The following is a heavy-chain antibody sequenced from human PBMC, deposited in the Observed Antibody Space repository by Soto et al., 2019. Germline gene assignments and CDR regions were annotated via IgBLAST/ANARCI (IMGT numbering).Heavy chain of an antibody. D-gene: IGHD1-26*01. CDR2: ITNGGGNT. Sequence: GGSLRLSCVVSGFTFSSYAMSWIRQAPGKGLEWVSGITNGGGNTYYADSVKGRFTISRDNSKNTLYLHMNSLRAEDTALYYCAKQFNSGNFAPVTYWGQGTLVTVSS. CDR1: GFTFSSYA. J-gene: IGHJ4*02. CDR3: AKQFNSGNFAPVTY. V-gene: IGHV3-23*01.